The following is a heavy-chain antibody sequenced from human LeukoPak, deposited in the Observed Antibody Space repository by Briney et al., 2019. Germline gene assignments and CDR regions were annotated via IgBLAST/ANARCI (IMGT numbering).Heavy chain of an antibody. D-gene: IGHD3-9*01. V-gene: IGHV1-2*02. CDR3: AREPYDILTGYSKGYFDY. Sequence: GASVKVSCKASGYTITDYYMHWVRPAPGQGLEWMGWINPNSGGTNCAQKFQGRVTMTGDTSISTAYMELSSLRSDDTAVYYCAREPYDILTGYSKGYFDYWGQGTLVTVSS. CDR2: INPNSGGT. CDR1: GYTITDYY. J-gene: IGHJ4*02.